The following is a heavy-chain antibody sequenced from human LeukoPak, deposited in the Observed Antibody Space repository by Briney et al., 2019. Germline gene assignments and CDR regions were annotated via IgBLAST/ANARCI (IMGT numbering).Heavy chain of an antibody. V-gene: IGHV3-23*01. D-gene: IGHD1-26*01. CDR3: TKRVKYGGTWDHFAD. J-gene: IGHJ4*02. CDR2: VNAAGGNT. CDR1: GFTFANYR. Sequence: GGSLRLSCAASGFTFANYRMSWVCQGPGKGLEWVSTVNAAGGNTYYADSVKGRFTISRDNSKSTLILQMNSLRVEDTALYYCTKRVKYGGTWDHFADWGQGTLVTVSS.